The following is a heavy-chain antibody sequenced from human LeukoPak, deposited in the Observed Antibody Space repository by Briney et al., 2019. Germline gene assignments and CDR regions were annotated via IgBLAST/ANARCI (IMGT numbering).Heavy chain of an antibody. CDR3: AKGPRGYVDLFDY. V-gene: IGHV3-23*01. CDR1: EFTFSSYE. CDR2: ISDSGGST. J-gene: IGHJ4*02. D-gene: IGHD3-16*01. Sequence: GGSLRLSCAASEFTFSSYEMNWVRQAPGKGLEWVSAISDSGGSTHYADSVKGRFTISRDNSKNTLYLQMNSLRAEDTAVYYCAKGPRGYVDLFDYWGQGTLVTVSS.